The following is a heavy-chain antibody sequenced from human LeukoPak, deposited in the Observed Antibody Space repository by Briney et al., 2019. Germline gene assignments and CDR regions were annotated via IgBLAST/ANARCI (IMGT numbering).Heavy chain of an antibody. CDR1: GGSISSYY. V-gene: IGHV4-4*07. CDR2: IYISGST. CDR3: ARGNRSSNPFDY. Sequence: KPSETLSLTCTVSGGSISSYYWSWIRQPAGKGLEWIGRIYISGSTNYNPSLKSRVTISVDTSKNQFSLKLSSVTAADTAVYYCARGNRSSNPFDYWGQGTLVTVSS. J-gene: IGHJ4*02. D-gene: IGHD4-11*01.